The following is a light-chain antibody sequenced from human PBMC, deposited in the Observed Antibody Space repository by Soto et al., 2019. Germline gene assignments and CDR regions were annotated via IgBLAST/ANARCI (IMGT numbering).Light chain of an antibody. V-gene: IGLV2-23*01. CDR1: SSDVGSYNL. CDR3: CSYAGSRV. Sequence: QSVLTQPASVSGSPGQSITISCTGTSSDVGSYNLVSWYQQHPGKAPKLMIYEGSKRPSGVSNRFSGSKSGNTASLTISGPQAEDEADYYCCSYAGSRVFGGGTKLTVL. J-gene: IGLJ3*02. CDR2: EGS.